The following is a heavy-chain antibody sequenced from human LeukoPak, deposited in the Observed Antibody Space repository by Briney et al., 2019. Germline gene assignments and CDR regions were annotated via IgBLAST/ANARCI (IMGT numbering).Heavy chain of an antibody. CDR2: IIPIFGTA. Sequence: SVTVSCKASGGTFSSYAISWVRQAPGQGLEWVGGIIPIFGTANYAQKFQGRVTITADESTSTAYMELSRLRSDDTAVYYCARDRFYYGSGSYYRGLTWFDPWGQGTLVTVSS. V-gene: IGHV1-69*01. CDR3: ARDRFYYGSGSYYRGLTWFDP. CDR1: GGTFSSYA. J-gene: IGHJ5*02. D-gene: IGHD3-10*01.